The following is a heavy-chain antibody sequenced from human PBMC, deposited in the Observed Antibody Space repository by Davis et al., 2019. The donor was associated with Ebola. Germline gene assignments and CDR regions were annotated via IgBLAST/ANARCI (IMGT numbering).Heavy chain of an antibody. CDR2: ISYDGVNQ. V-gene: IGHV3-30-3*01. Sequence: GESLKISCAASGFTFSNYAMHWVRQAPGKGLEWVALISYDGVNQFYADSVKGRFTISRDNSKNTLYLQTNSLRPEDTAMYYCARNPLARFMGGVSSGWSLVAWGQGALVTVSS. CDR1: GFTFSNYA. D-gene: IGHD6-19*01. J-gene: IGHJ4*02. CDR3: ARNPLARFMGGVSSGWSLVA.